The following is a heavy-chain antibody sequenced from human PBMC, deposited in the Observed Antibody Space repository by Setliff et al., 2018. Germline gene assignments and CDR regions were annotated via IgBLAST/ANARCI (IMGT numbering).Heavy chain of an antibody. D-gene: IGHD2-2*01. CDR2: IYHDGNT. J-gene: IGHJ5*02. V-gene: IGHV4-4*02. CDR1: GVSVNSLTW. Sequence: PSETLSLTCAVSGVSVNSLTWWSWVRQSPGKGLEWIGHIYHDGNTKSYPSVHFNQSLKSRVTMSVDKSKNHFSLELTSVTAADTAVHYCARGGGGYHAASWGQGILVTVSS. CDR3: ARGGGGYHAAS.